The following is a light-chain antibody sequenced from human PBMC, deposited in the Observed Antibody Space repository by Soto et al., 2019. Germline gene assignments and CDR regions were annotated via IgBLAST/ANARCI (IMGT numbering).Light chain of an antibody. V-gene: IGLV2-14*01. CDR2: DVS. CDR3: SSYTSSSLV. Sequence: QSALTQPASVSGSPGQSITISCTGTSSDVGGYNYVSWYQQHPGEAPKLMIYDVSNRPSGVSNRFSGSKSGNTASLTISGLQAEDEADYYCSSYTSSSLVFGGGTQLTVL. J-gene: IGLJ2*01. CDR1: SSDVGGYNY.